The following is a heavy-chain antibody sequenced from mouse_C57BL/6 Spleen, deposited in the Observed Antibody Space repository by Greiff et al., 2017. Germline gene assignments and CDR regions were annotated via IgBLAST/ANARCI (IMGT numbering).Heavy chain of an antibody. V-gene: IGHV1-80*01. CDR2: IYPGDGDT. CDR3: ARKVVEGGYYFDY. CDR1: GYAFSSYW. D-gene: IGHD1-1*01. J-gene: IGHJ2*01. Sequence: QVQLKESGAELVKPGASVKISCKASGYAFSSYWMNWVKQRPGTGLEWIGQIYPGDGDTNYNGKFKGKATLTADKSSSTAYMQLSSLTSEDSAVYFCARKVVEGGYYFDYWGQGTTLTVSS.